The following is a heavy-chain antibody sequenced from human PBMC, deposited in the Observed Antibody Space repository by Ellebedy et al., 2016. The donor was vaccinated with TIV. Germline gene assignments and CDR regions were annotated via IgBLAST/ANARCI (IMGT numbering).Heavy chain of an antibody. D-gene: IGHD4-17*01. CDR2: ISLDASAK. CDR3: AKGARRTTVTTFDY. CDR1: GFTFSDHY. V-gene: IGHV3-11*01. J-gene: IGHJ4*02. Sequence: GGSLRLXXAASGFTFSDHYMTWIRQAPGKGLEWVSYISLDASAKYYADSVKDRFTISRDNSKNTLYLQMNSLRVEDTAVYYCAKGARRTTVTTFDYWGQGTLVTVSS.